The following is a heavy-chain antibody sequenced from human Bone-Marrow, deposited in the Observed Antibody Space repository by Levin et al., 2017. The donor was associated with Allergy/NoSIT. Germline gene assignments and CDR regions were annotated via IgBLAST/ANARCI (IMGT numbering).Heavy chain of an antibody. CDR1: GFTFDDYA. CDR2: ISWNSGSI. D-gene: IGHD2-21*01. V-gene: IGHV3-9*01. Sequence: PGGSLRLSCAASGFTFDDYAMHWVRQAPGKGLEWVSGISWNSGSIGYADSVKGRFTISRDNAKNSLYLQMNSLRAEDTALYYCAKVVVVIASNDAFDIWGQGTMVTVSS. J-gene: IGHJ3*02. CDR3: AKVVVVIASNDAFDI.